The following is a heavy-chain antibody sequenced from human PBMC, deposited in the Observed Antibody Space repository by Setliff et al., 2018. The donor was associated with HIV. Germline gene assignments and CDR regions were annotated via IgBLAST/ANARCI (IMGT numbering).Heavy chain of an antibody. CDR2: MYYIGST. Sequence: LSLTCTVSGGSISSSSYYWGWVRQPPGKGLEWIGSMYYIGSTYYTPSLKSRITISLDTSKNQFSLRMRSVTAADTAVYYCARVFVDTAVLRVLEYYFDSWGRGTLVTVSS. J-gene: IGHJ4*02. V-gene: IGHV4-39*07. CDR3: ARVFVDTAVLRVLEYYFDS. CDR1: GGSISSSSYY. D-gene: IGHD5-18*01.